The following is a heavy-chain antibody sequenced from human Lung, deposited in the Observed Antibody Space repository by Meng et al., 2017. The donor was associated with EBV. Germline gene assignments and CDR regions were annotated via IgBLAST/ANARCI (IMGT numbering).Heavy chain of an antibody. J-gene: IGHJ5*02. CDR3: ARDLLTTHGSGTYWFDP. CDR2: INPSGGST. V-gene: IGHV1-46*01. CDR1: GYTLTSYY. D-gene: IGHD3-10*01. Sequence: QVRLVLSGAEVKKPGASVKVSCKASGYTLTSYYRHWVRQAPGQGLEWMGIINPSGGSTSYAQKFQGRVTMTRDTSTSTVYMELSSLRSEDTAVYYCARDLLTTHGSGTYWFDPWGQGTLVTVSS.